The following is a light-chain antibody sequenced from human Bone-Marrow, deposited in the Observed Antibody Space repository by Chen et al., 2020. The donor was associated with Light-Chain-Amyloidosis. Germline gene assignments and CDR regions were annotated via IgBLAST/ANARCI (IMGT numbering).Light chain of an antibody. Sequence: SSDLTHPPSVSVSPAQTSRITCPGDELPTKYAYWYQQKPGQAPVLVIHRDTERRSGISERFSGSSSGTTATLTISGVQAEDEADYHCQSADSSGTYEVIFGGGTKLTVL. V-gene: IGLV3-25*03. J-gene: IGLJ2*01. CDR3: QSADSSGTYEVI. CDR1: ELPTKY. CDR2: RDT.